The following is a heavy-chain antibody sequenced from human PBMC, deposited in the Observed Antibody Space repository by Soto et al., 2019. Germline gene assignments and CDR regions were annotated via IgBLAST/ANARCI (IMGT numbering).Heavy chain of an antibody. Sequence: EVQLLESGGGLVQPGGSLRLSCAASGFTFSTYAMAWVRQAPGKGLEWVSAITSGGNTEYSDSVKGRFTISRDDSKSKLPLHRISLRAEDTDLYYCAKQSSGWSFESWGQGTLVTVSS. CDR2: ITSGGNT. CDR1: GFTFSTYA. CDR3: AKQSSGWSFES. J-gene: IGHJ4*02. D-gene: IGHD6-19*01. V-gene: IGHV3-23*01.